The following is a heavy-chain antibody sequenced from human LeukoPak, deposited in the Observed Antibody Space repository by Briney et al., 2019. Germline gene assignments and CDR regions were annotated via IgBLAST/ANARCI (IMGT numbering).Heavy chain of an antibody. D-gene: IGHD5/OR15-5a*01. J-gene: IGHJ3*02. V-gene: IGHV4-61*01. Sequence: SETLSLTCTVSGGSASSGSYYWSWIRQPPGKGLEWIGYIYYSGSTNYNPSLKSRVTISVDTSKNQFSLKLSSVTAADTAVYYCAKARVKVSYAFDIWGQGTMVTVSS. CDR2: IYYSGST. CDR3: AKARVKVSYAFDI. CDR1: GGSASSGSYY.